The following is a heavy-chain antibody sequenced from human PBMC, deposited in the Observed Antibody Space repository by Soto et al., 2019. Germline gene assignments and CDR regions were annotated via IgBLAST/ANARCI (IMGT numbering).Heavy chain of an antibody. V-gene: IGHV4-38-2*01. CDR1: GYSSRRGYN. D-gene: IGHD6-19*01. Sequence: SETLSLTCAVSGYSSRRGYNWGWIRQPPGKGLEWIASIFHSGTTFYNPSLRSRVTISVDTSRNQFSLQLNSVTPEDTAVYYCARSVRGIAVAGWVRWNWFDPWGQGALVTVSS. J-gene: IGHJ5*02. CDR2: IFHSGTT. CDR3: ARSVRGIAVAGWVRWNWFDP.